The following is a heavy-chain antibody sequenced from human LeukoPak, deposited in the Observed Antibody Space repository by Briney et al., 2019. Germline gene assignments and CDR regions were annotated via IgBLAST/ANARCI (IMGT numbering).Heavy chain of an antibody. CDR1: GFTFSSYA. V-gene: IGHV3-30-3*01. CDR2: ISYDGSNK. CDR3: AREGLNDAFDI. J-gene: IGHJ3*02. Sequence: GGSLRLSRAASGFTFSSYAMHWVRQAPGKGLEWVAVISYDGSNKYYADSVKGRFTISRDNSKNTLYLQMNSLRAEDTAVYYCAREGLNDAFDIWGQGTMVTVSS.